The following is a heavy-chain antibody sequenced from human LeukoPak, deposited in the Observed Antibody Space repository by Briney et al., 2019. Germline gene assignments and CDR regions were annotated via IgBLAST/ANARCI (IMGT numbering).Heavy chain of an antibody. CDR2: IYHSGST. D-gene: IGHD3-10*01. CDR3: ADEFSGY. CDR1: GYSISSGYY. V-gene: IGHV4-38-2*02. J-gene: IGHJ4*02. Sequence: KPSETLSLTCTVSGYSISSGYYWGWIRQPPGKGLEWIGSIYHSGSTYYNPSLKSRVTISVDTSKNQFSLKLSSVTAADTAVYYCADEFSGYWGQGTLVTVSS.